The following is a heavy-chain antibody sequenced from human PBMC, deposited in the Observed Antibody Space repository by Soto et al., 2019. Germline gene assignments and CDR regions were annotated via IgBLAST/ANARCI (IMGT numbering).Heavy chain of an antibody. D-gene: IGHD3-16*01. CDR3: VSLGEALDY. V-gene: IGHV6-1*01. CDR2: TYYRSKWYN. J-gene: IGHJ4*01. Sequence: SQTLSLTCAISGDSFSSNSAAWHWIRQSPSRGLEWLGRTYYRSKWYNDYAVSVKSRISIDPDTSKNQFSLQLNSVTPADTAVYYCVSLGEALDYWRHGPLVTVSS. CDR1: GDSFSSNSAA.